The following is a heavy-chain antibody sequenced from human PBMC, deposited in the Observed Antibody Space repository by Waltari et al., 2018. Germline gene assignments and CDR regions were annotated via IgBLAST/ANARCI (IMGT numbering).Heavy chain of an antibody. V-gene: IGHV3-74*01. CDR2: IKNDGSTT. J-gene: IGHJ4*02. CDR1: GLTFSNYI. Sequence: EVQLVESGGGSVQPGGSLRLSCADSGLTFSNYIMHWVRQSSGEGLVWISRIKNDGSTTRYADSVGGRFTISRDNAKNTLYLDMNHLRVEDTAIYYCARDYNYKIDYWGQGILVTVSS. CDR3: ARDYNYKIDY. D-gene: IGHD3-22*01.